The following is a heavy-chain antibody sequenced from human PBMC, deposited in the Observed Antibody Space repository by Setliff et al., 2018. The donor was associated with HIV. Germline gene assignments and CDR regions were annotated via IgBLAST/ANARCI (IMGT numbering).Heavy chain of an antibody. CDR1: GGSFSNFF. D-gene: IGHD3-3*02. Sequence: SETLSLTCTVSGGSFSNFFWNWIRQPPGKGLEWIGYINSSGSTNYNPSLKSRVTISVDTSKNQFSLQLNSVTPEDTTVHYCARDFTQSISDYWGQGALVTVSS. CDR3: ARDFTQSISDY. CDR2: INSSGST. V-gene: IGHV4-59*01. J-gene: IGHJ4*02.